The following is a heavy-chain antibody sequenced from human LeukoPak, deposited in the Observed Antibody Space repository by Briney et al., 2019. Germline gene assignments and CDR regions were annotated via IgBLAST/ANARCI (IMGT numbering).Heavy chain of an antibody. D-gene: IGHD6-19*01. J-gene: IGHJ6*02. CDR2: INHSGST. CDR3: ARSRGIAVPYGMDV. Sequence: SETLSHTCAVYGGSFSGYYWSWIRQPPGKGLEWIGEINHSGSTNYNPSLKSRVTISVDTSKNQFSLKLSSVTAADTAVYYCARSRGIAVPYGMDVWGQGTTVAVSS. V-gene: IGHV4-34*01. CDR1: GGSFSGYY.